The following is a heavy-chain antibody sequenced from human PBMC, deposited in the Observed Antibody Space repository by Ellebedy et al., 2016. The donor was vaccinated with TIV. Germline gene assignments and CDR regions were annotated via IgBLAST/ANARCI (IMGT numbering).Heavy chain of an antibody. CDR3: AREDLLSSSSSDHYGMDV. D-gene: IGHD6-6*01. CDR2: IEPSGGTT. Sequence: AASVKVSCKAAGYTFTNYYMHWVRQAPGQGLAWMGIIEPSGGTTNYAQKFQGRVTMTRDTSTSTVYMELSSLRSEDTAVYYCAREDLLSSSSSDHYGMDVWGQGTTVTVSS. V-gene: IGHV1-46*01. J-gene: IGHJ6*02. CDR1: GYTFTNYY.